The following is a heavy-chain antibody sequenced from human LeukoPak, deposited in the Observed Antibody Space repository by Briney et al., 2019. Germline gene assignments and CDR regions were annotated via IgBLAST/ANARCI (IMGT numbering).Heavy chain of an antibody. J-gene: IGHJ4*02. CDR1: GFTFSSYG. Sequence: GGSLRLSCAASGFTFSSYGMHWVRQAPGKGLEWVAVISYDGSNKYYADSVKGRFTISRDNSKNTLYLQMNSLRAEDTAVYYCANPYCGGDCYYFDYWGQGTLVAVSS. V-gene: IGHV3-30*18. CDR2: ISYDGSNK. D-gene: IGHD2-21*02. CDR3: ANPYCGGDCYYFDY.